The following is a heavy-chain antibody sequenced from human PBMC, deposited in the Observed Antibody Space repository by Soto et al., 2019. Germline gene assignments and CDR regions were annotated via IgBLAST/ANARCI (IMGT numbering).Heavy chain of an antibody. J-gene: IGHJ4*02. Sequence: EVQLVESGGGLVQPGGSLRLSCAASGFTFSAHYMDWVRQAPGKGLEWVGRIKNKANSYTTEYAASVEGRFTISREDSXNXXXXXXXXXXXXXXXXXXXXXXXXXXXSGGRYFDYWGQGSQVAVSS. CDR1: GFTFSAHY. CDR3: XXXXXXXXSGGRYFDY. V-gene: IGHV3-72*01. D-gene: IGHD3-10*01. CDR2: IKNKANSYTT.